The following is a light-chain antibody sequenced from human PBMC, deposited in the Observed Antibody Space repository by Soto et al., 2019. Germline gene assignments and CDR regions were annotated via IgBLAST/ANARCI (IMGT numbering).Light chain of an antibody. Sequence: QSVLTQAPSISGAPGQRVTISCTGSSSNIGAVYDVHWFQQFPGTDPRLLIHGNNNRPSGVPDRFSGSESGTSASLAIAGLQAGDEAIYYCQSFDSDLSAVVFGTGTKVTVL. J-gene: IGLJ1*01. V-gene: IGLV1-40*01. CDR2: GNN. CDR3: QSFDSDLSAVV. CDR1: SSNIGAVYD.